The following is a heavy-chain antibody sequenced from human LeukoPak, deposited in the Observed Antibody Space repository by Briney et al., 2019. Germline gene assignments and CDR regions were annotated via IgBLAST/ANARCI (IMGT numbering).Heavy chain of an antibody. Sequence: GGSLRLSCAASGFTVSSNYMSWVRQAPGKGLEWVSVIYSGGNTYYADSVKGRFTISRANSKNTLYLQMNSLRAEDTAVYYCARVSPDSSGYDFDYWGQGTLVTVSS. V-gene: IGHV3-53*01. CDR3: ARVSPDSSGYDFDY. CDR2: IYSGGNT. J-gene: IGHJ4*02. D-gene: IGHD3-22*01. CDR1: GFTVSSNY.